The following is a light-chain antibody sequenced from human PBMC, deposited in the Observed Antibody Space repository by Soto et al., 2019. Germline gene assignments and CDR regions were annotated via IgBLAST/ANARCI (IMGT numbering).Light chain of an antibody. CDR2: GDT. J-gene: IGLJ3*02. CDR1: SSNIGAGFD. V-gene: IGLV1-40*01. Sequence: QSALTQPPSVSGAPGQRVTISCTGSSSNIGAGFDVHWYQHLPGTAPKLLISGDTNRPSGVPDRFSGSKSGTSASLAITGLQAEDEADYYCQSYDSSLSDPWVFGGGTKLTVL. CDR3: QSYDSSLSDPWV.